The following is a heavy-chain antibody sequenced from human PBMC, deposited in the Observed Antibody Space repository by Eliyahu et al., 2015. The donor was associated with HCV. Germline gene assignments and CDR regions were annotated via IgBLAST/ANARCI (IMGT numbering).Heavy chain of an antibody. V-gene: IGHV4-61*01. CDR1: GGSVTXDSNS. CDR3: ARDSPSNFDAFDI. J-gene: IGHJ3*02. CDR2: IXYGGGT. Sequence: QVQLQESGPGLVKPSETLSLTCTVSGGSVTXDSNSWTWTRQPPGKGLEWIGNIXYGGGTNYNPSLKSRVTISVDTSKNQFSLRLVSVTAADTAVYYCARDSPSNFDAFDIWGQGTMVTVSS.